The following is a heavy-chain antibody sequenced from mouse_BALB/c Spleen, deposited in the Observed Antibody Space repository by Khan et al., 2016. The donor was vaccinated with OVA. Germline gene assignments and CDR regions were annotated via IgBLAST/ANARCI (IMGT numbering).Heavy chain of an antibody. D-gene: IGHD1-1*01. CDR2: ISYSGRT. Sequence: EVQLQESGPGLVKPSQSLSLTCTVTGYSITSDYAWNWIRQFPGNKLEWMGYISYSGRTSYNPSLKSRISITRDTSKNQFFLQLNSVTTEETATYDCARSVTSTTVVATDFDYWGQGTTLTVSS. CDR3: ARSVTSTTVVATDFDY. CDR1: GYSITSDYA. V-gene: IGHV3-2*02. J-gene: IGHJ2*01.